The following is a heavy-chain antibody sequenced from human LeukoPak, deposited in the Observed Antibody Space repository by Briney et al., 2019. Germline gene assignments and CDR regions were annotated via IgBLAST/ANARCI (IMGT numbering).Heavy chain of an antibody. Sequence: PSETLSLTCTVSGGSISSYHWSWIRQPPGKGLEWIGYIYYSGSTNYNPSLKSRVTISLDTSKNQFSLKVSSMTAADTAVYYCARHSSGYLSYFDYWGQGTLVPVSS. J-gene: IGHJ4*02. CDR1: GGSISSYH. V-gene: IGHV4-59*08. CDR3: ARHSSGYLSYFDY. D-gene: IGHD3-22*01. CDR2: IYYSGST.